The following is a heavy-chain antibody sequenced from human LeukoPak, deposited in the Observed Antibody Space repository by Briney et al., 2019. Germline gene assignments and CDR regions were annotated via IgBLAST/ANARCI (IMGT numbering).Heavy chain of an antibody. V-gene: IGHV1-2*02. J-gene: IGHJ6*03. CDR1: GYTFTGYY. CDR2: INPNSGGT. D-gene: IGHD3-22*01. Sequence: ASVKVSCKASGYTFTGYYMHWVRLAPGQGLEWMGWINPNSGGTNYAQKFQGRVTMTRDTSISTAYMELSRLRSDDTAVYYCAREVVENYYDSSGYYYYYYYMDVWGKGTTVTVSS. CDR3: AREVVENYYDSSGYYYYYYYMDV.